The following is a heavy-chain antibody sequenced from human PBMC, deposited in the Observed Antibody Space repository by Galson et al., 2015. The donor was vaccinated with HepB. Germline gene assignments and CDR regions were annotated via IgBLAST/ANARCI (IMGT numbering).Heavy chain of an antibody. J-gene: IGHJ4*02. CDR1: GFIFSNYR. CDR2: IWYDGSNK. V-gene: IGHV3-33*08. D-gene: IGHD3-10*01. CDR3: ASGALWFRESYLAY. Sequence: SLRLSCAASGFIFSNYRMNWVRQAPGKGLEWVAFIWYDGSNKYYADSVKGRFTISRDNSKNTVWLQMNSLRAEDTAVYYCASGALWFRESYLAYWGQGTLVTVSS.